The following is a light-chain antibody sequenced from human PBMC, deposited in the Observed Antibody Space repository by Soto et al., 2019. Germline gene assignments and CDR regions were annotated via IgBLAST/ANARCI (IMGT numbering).Light chain of an antibody. CDR3: SSYAGNNNVV. CDR2: EVS. J-gene: IGLJ2*01. V-gene: IGLV2-8*01. CDR1: SSDVGGYNY. Sequence: QSVLTQPPSASGSPGQSVTISCTGTSSDVGGYNYVSWYQQHPGKAPKLMIYEVSKRPSGVPGRFSGSKSGNTASLTVSGLQAEDEADYYCSSYAGNNNVVFGGGTKVTVL.